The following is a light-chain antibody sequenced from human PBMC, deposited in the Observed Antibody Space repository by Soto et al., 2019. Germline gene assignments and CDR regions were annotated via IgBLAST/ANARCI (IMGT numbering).Light chain of an antibody. CDR3: AAWDDSLNAFV. V-gene: IGLV1-44*01. CDR2: GND. J-gene: IGLJ1*01. Sequence: QAVLTQPPSASGTPGQRVTISCSGSSSNIGGNTVNWYQQLPGTAPKLLIYGNDQRPSGVPDRFSGSESGTSASLAISGLQSEDEADYYCAAWDDSLNAFVFGTGTKLTVL. CDR1: SSNIGGNT.